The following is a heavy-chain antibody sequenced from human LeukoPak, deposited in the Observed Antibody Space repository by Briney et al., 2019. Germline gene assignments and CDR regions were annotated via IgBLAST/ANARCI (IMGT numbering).Heavy chain of an antibody. V-gene: IGHV3-21*01. CDR2: ISSSSSYI. CDR1: GFTFSSYS. CDR3: ARAGYSSSWHYYYYYMDV. J-gene: IGHJ6*03. D-gene: IGHD6-13*01. Sequence: GGSLRLSCAASGFTFSSYSMNWVRQAPGKGLEWVSSISSSSSYIYHADSVKGRFTISRDNAKNSLYLQMNSPRAEDTAVYYCARAGYSSSWHYYYYYMDVWGKGTTVTVSS.